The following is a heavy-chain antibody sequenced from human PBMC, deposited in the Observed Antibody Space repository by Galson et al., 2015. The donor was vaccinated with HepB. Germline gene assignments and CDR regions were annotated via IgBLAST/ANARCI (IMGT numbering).Heavy chain of an antibody. V-gene: IGHV3-23*01. Sequence: SLRLSCAASGFTFSSYAMSWVRQAPGKGLEWVSAISGSGGSTYYADSVKGRFTISRDNSKNTLYLQMNSLRAEDTAVYYCAKGRYYYDSSGYLDYWGQGTLVTVSS. CDR2: ISGSGGST. CDR3: AKGRYYYDSSGYLDY. CDR1: GFTFSSYA. D-gene: IGHD3-22*01. J-gene: IGHJ4*02.